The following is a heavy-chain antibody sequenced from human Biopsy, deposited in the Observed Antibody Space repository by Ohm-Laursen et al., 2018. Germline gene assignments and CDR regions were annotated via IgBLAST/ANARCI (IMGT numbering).Heavy chain of an antibody. CDR1: GESFNGYY. V-gene: IGHV4-34*01. CDR3: VRGVDYYDPYHYYALDV. J-gene: IGHJ6*02. CDR2: INHSGRT. Sequence: PPGTLSLTCTVYGESFNGYYWSWIRQTPGKGLEWIGEINHSGRTNYNPSLKSRVTISVETSKNQFSLKARSVTAADTAVYYCVRGVDYYDPYHYYALDVWGQGTTVTVSS. D-gene: IGHD3-22*01.